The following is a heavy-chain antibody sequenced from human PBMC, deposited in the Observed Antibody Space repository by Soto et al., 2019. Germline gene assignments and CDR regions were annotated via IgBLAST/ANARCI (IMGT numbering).Heavy chain of an antibody. D-gene: IGHD5-18*01. Sequence: SETLSLTCAVSGGSISSGGYSWSWIRQPPGKGLEWIGYMYHSGSTYYNPSLKSRVTISIDRSKNQFSLKLSSVTAADTAVYYCARTLYSYGPRFDYWGQGTLVTVSS. CDR3: ARTLYSYGPRFDY. V-gene: IGHV4-30-2*02. J-gene: IGHJ4*02. CDR1: GGSISSGGYS. CDR2: MYHSGST.